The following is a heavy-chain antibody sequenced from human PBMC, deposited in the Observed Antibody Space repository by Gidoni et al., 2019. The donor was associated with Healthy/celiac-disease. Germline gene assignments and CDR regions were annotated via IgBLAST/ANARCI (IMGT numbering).Heavy chain of an antibody. CDR3: ARTGYCSGGSCYTDDAFDI. V-gene: IGHV1-18*01. CDR2: ISAYNGNT. D-gene: IGHD2-15*01. J-gene: IGHJ3*02. CDR1: GYTFTSYG. Sequence: QVQLVQSGAEVKKPGASVKVSCKASGYTFTSYGISWVRQAPGQGLEWMGWISAYNGNTNYAQKLQGRVTMTTDTSTSTAYMELRSLRADDTAVYYCARTGYCSGGSCYTDDAFDIWGQGTMVTVSS.